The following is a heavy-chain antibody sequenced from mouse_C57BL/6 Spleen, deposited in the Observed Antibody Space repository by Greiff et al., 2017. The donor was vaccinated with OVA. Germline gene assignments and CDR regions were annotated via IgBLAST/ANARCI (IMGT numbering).Heavy chain of an antibody. D-gene: IGHD2-4*01. CDR2: IDPETGGT. CDR3: TRLDYDERYAMDY. V-gene: IGHV1-15*01. Sequence: QVQLQQSGAELVRPGASVTLSCKASGYTFTDYEMHWVKQTPVHGLEWIGTIDPETGGTAYNQKFKGKAILTADKSSSTAYMELRSLTSEDSAVYYCTRLDYDERYAMDYWGQGTSVTVSS. J-gene: IGHJ4*01. CDR1: GYTFTDYE.